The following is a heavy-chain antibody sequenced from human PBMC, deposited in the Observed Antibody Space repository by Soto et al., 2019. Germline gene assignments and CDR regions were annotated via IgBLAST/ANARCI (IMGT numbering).Heavy chain of an antibody. D-gene: IGHD4-17*01. CDR1: GGSISSYY. CDR2: LYFSGST. Sequence: QVQLQESGPGLVKPSETLSLTCSVSGGSISSYYWRWIRQPPGKGLEWIGYLYFSGSTQYNPSLKSRVTMAVDTSKNFFSLKLGSVTAADTAVYYCARSDYGGNSVWFDPWGQGTLVTVSS. CDR3: ARSDYGGNSVWFDP. J-gene: IGHJ5*02. V-gene: IGHV4-59*01.